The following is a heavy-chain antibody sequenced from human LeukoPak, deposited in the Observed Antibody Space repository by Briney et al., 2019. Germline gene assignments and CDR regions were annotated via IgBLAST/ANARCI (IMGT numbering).Heavy chain of an antibody. Sequence: PSETLSLTCTVSGGSISSSSYYWGWIRQPPGKGLEWIGSIYYSGSTYYNPSLKSRVTISVDTSKNQFSLKLSSVTAADTAVYYCARLNLPRSRAQRAPYSRNWYFDLWGRGTLVTVSS. V-gene: IGHV4-39*01. J-gene: IGHJ2*01. CDR1: GGSISSSSYY. D-gene: IGHD2-15*01. CDR3: ARLNLPRSRAQRAPYSRNWYFDL. CDR2: IYYSGST.